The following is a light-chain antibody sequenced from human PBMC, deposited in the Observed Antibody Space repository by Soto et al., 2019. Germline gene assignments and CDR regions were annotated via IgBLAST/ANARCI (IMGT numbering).Light chain of an antibody. V-gene: IGLV1-51*02. Sequence: QSVLTQPPSVSAAPGQKVTISCSGSRSNIGINIVSWYQQLPGTPPKLLIYEDNKRPSGISDRFSGSKSGTSATLGITGLQTGDEADYYCASWDTSLAGGVLGGGTKLTVL. CDR2: EDN. CDR3: ASWDTSLAGGV. J-gene: IGLJ2*01. CDR1: RSNIGINI.